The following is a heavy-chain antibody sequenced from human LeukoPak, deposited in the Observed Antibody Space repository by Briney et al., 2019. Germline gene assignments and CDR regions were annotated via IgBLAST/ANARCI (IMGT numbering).Heavy chain of an antibody. CDR1: GFTFTSYW. CDR2: IKQDGGEK. J-gene: IGHJ4*02. D-gene: IGHD5-12*01. CDR3: AREGFSGYDPVDY. Sequence: GGSLRLSCVASGFTFTSYWMSWVRQAPGKGLEWVANIKQDGGEKYYVDSVKGRFTISRDNAENSLYLQMNSLRAEDTAVYYCAREGFSGYDPVDYWGQGTLVTVPS. V-gene: IGHV3-7*01.